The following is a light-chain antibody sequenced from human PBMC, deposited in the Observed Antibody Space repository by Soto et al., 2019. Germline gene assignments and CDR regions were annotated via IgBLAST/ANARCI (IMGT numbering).Light chain of an antibody. CDR2: GNS. J-gene: IGLJ3*02. CDR3: QSYDSSLSGWV. V-gene: IGLV1-40*01. Sequence: QSVLTQPPSVSGAPGQRVTISCTGSSSNIGAGYDVHWYQQLPGTAPKLLIYGNSNRPSGVPDRFSGSKSGTSASLAITGLQVEDEADYSCQSYDSSLSGWVFGGGTKLTAL. CDR1: SSNIGAGYD.